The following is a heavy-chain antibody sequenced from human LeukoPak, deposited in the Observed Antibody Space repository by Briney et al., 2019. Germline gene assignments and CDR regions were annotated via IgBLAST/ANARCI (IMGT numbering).Heavy chain of an antibody. CDR3: VREARESGGFDY. Sequence: GGSLRLSCAATGLTVSSNFMSWVRQAPGKGLEWVANIKQDGSEKYYVDSVKGRFTISRDNAKNSLYLQMNSLRAEDTAVYYCVREARESGGFDYWGQGTLVTVSS. V-gene: IGHV3-7*01. CDR1: GLTVSSNF. CDR2: IKQDGSEK. J-gene: IGHJ4*02. D-gene: IGHD2-15*01.